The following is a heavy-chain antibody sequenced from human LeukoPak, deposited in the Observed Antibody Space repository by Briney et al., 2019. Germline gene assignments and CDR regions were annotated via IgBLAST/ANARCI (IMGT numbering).Heavy chain of an antibody. CDR1: GGSISSYY. CDR3: ARGARITMVRGYYYGMDV. D-gene: IGHD3-10*01. J-gene: IGHJ6*02. Sequence: SETLSLTCTVSGGSISSYYWSWIRQPPGKGLEWIGYIYYSGSTNYNPSLKSRVTISVDTSKNQFSLKLSSVTAADTAVYYCARGARITMVRGYYYGMDVWGQGTTVTVSS. V-gene: IGHV4-59*01. CDR2: IYYSGST.